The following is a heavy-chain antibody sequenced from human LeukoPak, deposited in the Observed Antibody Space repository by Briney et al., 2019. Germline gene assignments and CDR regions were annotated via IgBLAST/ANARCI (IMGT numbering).Heavy chain of an antibody. CDR2: ISWNIGSI. V-gene: IGHV3-9*01. CDR1: GFTFDDYA. J-gene: IGHJ3*02. D-gene: IGHD6-13*01. CDR3: AKDVIAAAAYALDI. Sequence: GGSLRLSCAASGFTFDDYAMHWVRQAPGKGLEWVSGISWNIGSIGYADSVKGRFTISRDHAKNSLYLQMNSLRAEDTALYYCAKDVIAAAAYALDIWGQGTMVTVSS.